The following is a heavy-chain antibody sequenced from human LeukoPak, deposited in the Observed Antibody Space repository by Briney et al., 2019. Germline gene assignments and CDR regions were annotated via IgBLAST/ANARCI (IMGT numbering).Heavy chain of an antibody. CDR2: INHSGST. J-gene: IGHJ4*02. CDR1: GGSFSGFY. V-gene: IGHV4-34*01. Sequence: SETLSLTCAVYGGSFSGFYWSWIRQPPGMGLEWIGEINHSGSTNYNPSLKSRVTISVDTSKNQLSLKLSSVTAADTAVYYCARKITFGGVISHRYFDYWGQGTLVTVSS. CDR3: ARKITFGGVISHRYFDY. D-gene: IGHD3-16*02.